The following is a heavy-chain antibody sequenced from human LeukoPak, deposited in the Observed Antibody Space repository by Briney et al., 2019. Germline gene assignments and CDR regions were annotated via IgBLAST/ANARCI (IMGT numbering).Heavy chain of an antibody. CDR3: AKAPMGATGSQLD. Sequence: GGPLRLSCAASGFTFSSYAMSWVRQAPGKGLEWVSAISGSGGSTYYADSVKGRFTISRDNSKNTLYLQMNSLRAEDTAVYYCAKAPMGATGSQLDWGQGTLVTVSS. CDR1: GFTFSSYA. V-gene: IGHV3-23*01. D-gene: IGHD1-26*01. CDR2: ISGSGGST. J-gene: IGHJ4*02.